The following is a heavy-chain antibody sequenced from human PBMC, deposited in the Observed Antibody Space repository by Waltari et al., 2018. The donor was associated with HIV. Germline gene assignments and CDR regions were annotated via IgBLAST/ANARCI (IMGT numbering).Heavy chain of an antibody. CDR3: AEGYGAFDFDY. V-gene: IGHV7-4-1*01. D-gene: IGHD2-15*01. CDR2: IDTKTGSP. J-gene: IGHJ4*02. Sequence: FSGSVINWVRRAPGQGLEWIGLIDTKTGSPTYAQVFSGLLILSLDTSVTTSYLQIRALKTNDTATYYCAEGYGAFDFDYWGQGTLITVSP. CDR1: FSGSV.